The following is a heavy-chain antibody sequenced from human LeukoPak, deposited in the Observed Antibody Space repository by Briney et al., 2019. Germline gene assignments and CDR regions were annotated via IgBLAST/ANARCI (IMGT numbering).Heavy chain of an antibody. CDR1: GGSISSSY. CDR3: ARGPRGLYDSSGDFDY. Sequence: SETLSLTCTVSGGSISSSYWSWIRQPPGKGLEWLGFAYDSGSSNYNPSLKSRGTISVDTSKNQFSLKVNSVTAADTAVYYCARGPRGLYDSSGDFDYWGQGTRVTVSS. D-gene: IGHD3-22*01. V-gene: IGHV4-59*01. CDR2: AYDSGSS. J-gene: IGHJ4*02.